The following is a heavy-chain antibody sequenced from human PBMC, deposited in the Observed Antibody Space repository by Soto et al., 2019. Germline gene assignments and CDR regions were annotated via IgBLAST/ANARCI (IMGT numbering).Heavy chain of an antibody. J-gene: IGHJ6*02. CDR2: IITLFGTT. V-gene: IGHV1-69*01. D-gene: IGHD7-27*01. CDR1: GDTFKNCV. Sequence: QVQVVQSGVEVRRPGSSVKVSCKASGDTFKNCVISWVRQAPGQGLEWMGGIITLFGTTDFAQRFQGRLTITTDESTSMAYMELSRLRSEDTATYCCAAELGFGKLSVVWGQGTTVIVSS. CDR3: AAELGFGKLSVV.